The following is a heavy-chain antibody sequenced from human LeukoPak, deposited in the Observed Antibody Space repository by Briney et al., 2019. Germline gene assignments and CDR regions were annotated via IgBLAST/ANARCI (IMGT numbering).Heavy chain of an antibody. CDR2: IYYSGDT. CDR1: GVSMSSGAFY. D-gene: IGHD1-26*01. CDR3: ARYSGSHYAFDF. V-gene: IGHV4-39*01. J-gene: IGHJ3*01. Sequence: SQTLSLTCTVSGVSMSSGAFYWSWIRQAPGKGLEWIGNIYYSGDTFYNPSLKSRVTISVDTSENQFSLKLSSVTAADTAVYYCARYSGSHYAFDFWGQGTMVTVSS.